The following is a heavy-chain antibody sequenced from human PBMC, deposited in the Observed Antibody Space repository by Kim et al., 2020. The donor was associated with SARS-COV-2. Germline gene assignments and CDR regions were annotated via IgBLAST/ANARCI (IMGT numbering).Heavy chain of an antibody. CDR3: AKVVLWFGVEYFQH. D-gene: IGHD3-10*01. V-gene: IGHV3-23*03. Sequence: ADSVKGRFTISRDNSKNTLYLQMNSLRAEDTAVYYCAKVVLWFGVEYFQHWGQGTLVTVSS. J-gene: IGHJ1*01.